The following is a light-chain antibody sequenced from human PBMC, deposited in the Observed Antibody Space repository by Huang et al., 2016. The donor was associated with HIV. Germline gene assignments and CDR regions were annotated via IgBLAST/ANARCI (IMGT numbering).Light chain of an antibody. Sequence: ETAMTQSPVTLSVSPGDRASLSCRSSQLVSSHLAWYQQKPGQAPRRLIYAASTRATGVPARFSGSGAGTEFTLTISTLQSEDSAVYYCQQYNDFRSTFGPGTRVETK. CDR2: AAS. CDR1: QLVSSH. J-gene: IGKJ3*01. CDR3: QQYNDFRST. V-gene: IGKV3-15*01.